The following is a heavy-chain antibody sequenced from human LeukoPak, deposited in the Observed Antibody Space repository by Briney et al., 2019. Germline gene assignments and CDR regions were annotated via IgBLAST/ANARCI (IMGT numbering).Heavy chain of an antibody. CDR2: INPNSGGT. CDR3: ARTRTRYCSSTSCPLEG. D-gene: IGHD2-2*01. V-gene: IGHV1-2*02. J-gene: IGHJ4*02. Sequence: ASVKVSCKASGYTFTGYYMHWVRQAPGQGLEWMGWINPNSGGTNYAQKFQGRVTMTRDTSISTAYMELSRLRSDDTAVYYCARTRTRYCSSTSCPLEGWGQGTLVTVSS. CDR1: GYTFTGYY.